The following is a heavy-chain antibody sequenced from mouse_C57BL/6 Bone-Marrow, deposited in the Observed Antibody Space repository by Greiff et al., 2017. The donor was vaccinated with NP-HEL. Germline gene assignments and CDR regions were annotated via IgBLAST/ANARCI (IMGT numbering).Heavy chain of an antibody. CDR2: INPYNGGT. D-gene: IGHD1-1*01. J-gene: IGHJ3*01. V-gene: IGHV1-19*01. CDR1: GYTFTDYY. Sequence: VQLKESGPVLVKPGASVKMSCKASGYTFTDYYMNWVKQSHGKSLEWIGVINPYNGGTSYNQKFKGKATLTVDKSSSTAYMELNSLTSEDSAVYYCARYYYGSSYGPFAYWGQGTLVTVSA. CDR3: ARYYYGSSYGPFAY.